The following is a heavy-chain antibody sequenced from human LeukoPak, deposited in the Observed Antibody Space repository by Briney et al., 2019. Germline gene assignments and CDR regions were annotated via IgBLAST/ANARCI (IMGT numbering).Heavy chain of an antibody. V-gene: IGHV4-30-4*01. J-gene: IGHJ4*02. CDR2: IYYSGST. D-gene: IGHD5-18*01. CDR3: ARESSYGPPGIVDY. Sequence: SQTLSLTCTVSGGSISSGDYYWSWIRQPPGKGLEWIGYIYYSGSTYYNPSLKSRVTISVDTSKNQFSLKLSSVTAADTAVYYCARESSYGPPGIVDYWGQGTLVTVSS. CDR1: GGSISSGDYY.